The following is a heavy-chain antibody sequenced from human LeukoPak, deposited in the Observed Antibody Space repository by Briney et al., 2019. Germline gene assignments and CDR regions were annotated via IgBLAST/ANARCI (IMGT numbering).Heavy chain of an antibody. D-gene: IGHD6-19*01. CDR2: TFYRSKWYN. Sequence: SQTLSLTCAISGDSFSSNSAAWNWIRQSPSRGLEWLGRTFYRSKWYNDYAIFVKSLITINPDTSKNQFSLQLDSVTPEDTAVYYCARSVAVAGRDWFDPWGQGTLVTVSS. CDR1: GDSFSSNSAA. CDR3: ARSVAVAGRDWFDP. V-gene: IGHV6-1*01. J-gene: IGHJ5*02.